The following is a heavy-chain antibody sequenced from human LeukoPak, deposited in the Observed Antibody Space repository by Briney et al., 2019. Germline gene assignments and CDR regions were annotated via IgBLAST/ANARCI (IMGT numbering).Heavy chain of an antibody. Sequence: GGSLRLSCAASGFTFDDHGMSWVRQAPGKGLEWVSGIKWDGGRTGYADSVKGRFTISRDNAKNTLYLQMNSLRAEDTAVYYCAKVYGDYVGVRQKYYYYYYMDVWGKGTTVTISS. CDR3: AKVYGDYVGVRQKYYYYYYMDV. CDR2: IKWDGGRT. D-gene: IGHD4-17*01. V-gene: IGHV3-20*04. CDR1: GFTFDDHG. J-gene: IGHJ6*03.